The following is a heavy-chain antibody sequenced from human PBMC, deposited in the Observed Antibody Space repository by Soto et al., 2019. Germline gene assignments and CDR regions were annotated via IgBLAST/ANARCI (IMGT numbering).Heavy chain of an antibody. V-gene: IGHV3-53*01. CDR2: IYSGGST. CDR1: GFTVSSNY. D-gene: IGHD6-6*01. J-gene: IGHJ3*01. CDR3: ARDDAYSSSTRGAFDL. Sequence: GGSLRLSCATSGFTVSSNYMSWVRQAPGKGLEWVSVIYSGGSTYYADSVKGRFTISRDNSKYTLYLQMNSLRAEATAVDYCARDDAYSSSTRGAFDLWGQGTMVTVSS.